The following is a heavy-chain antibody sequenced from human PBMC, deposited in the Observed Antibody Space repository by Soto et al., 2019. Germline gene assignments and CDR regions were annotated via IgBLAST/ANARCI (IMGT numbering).Heavy chain of an antibody. Sequence: QITLNESGPTQVKPRQTLTLTCTFSGFSLTTSGVGVGWIRQSPGKAPEWLALIYWDDDKRYSPSLKSRLTNPKDTSNNQVVMTMADLDPADTATYYCAHRVLRTVFGLVTTTAIYFDFWGQGTPVAVSS. D-gene: IGHD3-3*01. V-gene: IGHV2-5*02. CDR2: IYWDDDK. CDR1: GFSLTTSGVG. CDR3: AHRVLRTVFGLVTTTAIYFDF. J-gene: IGHJ4*02.